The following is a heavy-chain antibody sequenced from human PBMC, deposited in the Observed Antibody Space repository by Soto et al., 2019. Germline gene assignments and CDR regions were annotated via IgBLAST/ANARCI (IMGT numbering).Heavy chain of an antibody. J-gene: IGHJ4*02. Sequence: SETLSLTGTVSGGSISSGDYCWSWIRQHPGKGLEWIGYICYSVSTYYNPSLKSRVTISVDTSKNQCSLKLSSVTVADTAAYYCAPDGRIEDTAFDYWGQGTLVTVSS. CDR2: ICYSVST. CDR1: GGSISSGDYC. CDR3: APDGRIEDTAFDY. D-gene: IGHD5-18*01. V-gene: IGHV4-31*03.